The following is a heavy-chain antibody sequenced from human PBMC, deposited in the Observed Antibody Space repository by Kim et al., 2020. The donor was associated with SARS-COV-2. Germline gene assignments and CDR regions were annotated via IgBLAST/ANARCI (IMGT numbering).Heavy chain of an antibody. CDR1: GGSFNAYY. CDR2: INHHGST. Sequence: SETLSLTCAVYGGSFNAYYWSWIRQPPGEGLEWIGEINHHGSTSYNPSLKSRVTITVDTSKNQYSLKLNSVTAADTAGYYCERFRGVRIYVDYWGQEALVTV. CDR3: ERFRGVRIYVDY. J-gene: IGHJ4*02. V-gene: IGHV4-34*01. D-gene: IGHD3-16*01.